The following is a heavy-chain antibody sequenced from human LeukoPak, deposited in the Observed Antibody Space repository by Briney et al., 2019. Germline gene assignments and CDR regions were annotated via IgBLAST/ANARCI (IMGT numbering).Heavy chain of an antibody. CDR3: ATILSNTSPFEY. V-gene: IGHV3-33*01. J-gene: IGHJ4*02. CDR1: GFTFSSYG. D-gene: IGHD4-11*01. Sequence: GRSLRLSCAASGFTFSSYGMHWVCQAPGKGLEWVAVIWYDGSNKYYADSVKGRFTISRDNSKNTLYLQMNSLRAEDTAVYYCATILSNTSPFEYWGQGTLVTVSS. CDR2: IWYDGSNK.